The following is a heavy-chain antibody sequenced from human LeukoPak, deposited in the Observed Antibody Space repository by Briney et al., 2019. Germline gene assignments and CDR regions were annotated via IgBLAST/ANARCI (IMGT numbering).Heavy chain of an antibody. CDR2: ISSSGSTI. J-gene: IGHJ6*03. V-gene: IGHV3-11*04. CDR3: ARETSHYYYYYYMDV. Sequence: GGSLRLSCAASGFTFSNYAMSWIRQAPGKGLEWVSYISSSGSTIYYADSVKGRFTISRDNAKNSLYLQMNSLRAEDTAVYYCARETSHYYYYYYMDVWGKGTTVTVSS. CDR1: GFTFSNYA.